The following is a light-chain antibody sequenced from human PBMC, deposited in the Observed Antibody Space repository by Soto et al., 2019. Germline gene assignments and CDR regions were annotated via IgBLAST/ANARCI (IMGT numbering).Light chain of an antibody. CDR2: AAS. CDR1: QSISSY. V-gene: IGKV1-39*01. J-gene: IGKJ1*01. Sequence: DIQMTQSPSSLSASVGDRVTITCRASQSISSYLNWYQQKPGKAPKLLIYAASSLQSGVPSRFSGRGSGTEFTLTISSLQPDDFATYYCQQYNSYSWTFGQGTKVDIK. CDR3: QQYNSYSWT.